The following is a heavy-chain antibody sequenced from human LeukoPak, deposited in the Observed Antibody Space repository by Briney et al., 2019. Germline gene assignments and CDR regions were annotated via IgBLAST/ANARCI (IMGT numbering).Heavy chain of an antibody. D-gene: IGHD3-22*01. CDR1: ALTFADHY. CDR2: IRNRANSYST. J-gene: IGHJ4*02. V-gene: IGHV3-72*01. Sequence: GGSLRLSCAASALTFADHYMDWVRQAPGKGLEWIGRIRNRANSYSTEYAASVKGRFTISRDDSKKSVFLQMNSLKSEDTAVDYCTRAASLYFDTSGYHFDYWGQGTLVSVSS. CDR3: TRAASLYFDTSGYHFDY.